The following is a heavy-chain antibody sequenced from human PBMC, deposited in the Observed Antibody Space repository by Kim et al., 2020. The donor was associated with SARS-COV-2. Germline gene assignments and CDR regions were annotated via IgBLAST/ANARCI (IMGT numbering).Heavy chain of an antibody. D-gene: IGHD3-9*01. CDR1: RFTFSSYA. Sequence: GGSLRLSCAASRFTFSSYAMNWVRQAPGKGLEWVSAISGSGDTTDYADSVRGRFTISRDNSKNTLFLQMNSLRAEDTAVYYCAKSHVLTGYYSCNRYGL. V-gene: IGHV3-23*01. CDR3: AKSHVLTGYYSCNRYGL. J-gene: IGHJ6*01. CDR2: ISGSGDTT.